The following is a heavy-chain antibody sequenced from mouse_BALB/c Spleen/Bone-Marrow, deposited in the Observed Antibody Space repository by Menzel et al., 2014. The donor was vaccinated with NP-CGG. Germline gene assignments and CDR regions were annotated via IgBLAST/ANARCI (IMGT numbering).Heavy chain of an antibody. J-gene: IGHJ2*01. V-gene: IGHV5-17*02. CDR1: GFTFSSFG. CDR3: AIEGYYVY. CDR2: ISSGSSTI. D-gene: IGHD1-1*01. Sequence: DVMLVESGGGLVQPGGSRKLSCAASGFTFSSFGMHWVRQAPEKGLEWVAYISSGSSTIYYADTVKGRFTISRDNPKNPLFLQMASLRSEDTAMYYCAIEGYYVYGGQGTTLTVSS.